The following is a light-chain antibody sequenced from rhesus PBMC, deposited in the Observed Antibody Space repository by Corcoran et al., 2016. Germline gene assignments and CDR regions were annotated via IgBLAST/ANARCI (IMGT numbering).Light chain of an antibody. CDR2: AAS. V-gene: IGKV1-43*01. J-gene: IGKJ2*01. CDR3: LQYNSNPYS. CDR1: QGISPF. Sequence: DIQMTQSPSSLSASVGDRVTITCRASQGISPFLNWYQQKPGKAPKRLIYAASSLESGVPSRFSGSGSGTDFTLTISSLQPEDFATYYCLQYNSNPYSFGQGTKVEIK.